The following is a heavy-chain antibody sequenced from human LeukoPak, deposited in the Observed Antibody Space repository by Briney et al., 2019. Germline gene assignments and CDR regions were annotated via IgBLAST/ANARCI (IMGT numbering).Heavy chain of an antibody. D-gene: IGHD3-22*01. CDR1: GFTFSSYE. J-gene: IGHJ4*02. Sequence: GGSLRLSCAASGFTFSSYEMNWVRQAPGKGLEWLSYISSSGSAIYYADSVKGRFTISRDNAKNSLYLQMNSLRAEDTAVYYCAKGGYFYDSSDAYWGQGTLVTVSS. CDR2: ISSSGSAI. V-gene: IGHV3-48*03. CDR3: AKGGYFYDSSDAY.